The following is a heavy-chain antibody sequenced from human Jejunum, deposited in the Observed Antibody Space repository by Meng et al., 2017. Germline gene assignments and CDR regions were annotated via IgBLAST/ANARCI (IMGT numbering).Heavy chain of an antibody. J-gene: IGHJ4*02. D-gene: IGHD3-22*01. CDR3: ARDLVSVYYDSSGYYYAFDY. CDR1: GYTFTSYG. Sequence: ASVKVSCKASGYTFTSYGISWVRQAPGQGLEWMGWISAYNGNTNYAQKLQGRVTMTTDTSTSTAYMELRSLRSDDTAVYYCARDLVSVYYDSSGYYYAFDYWGQETLVTVSS. CDR2: ISAYNGNT. V-gene: IGHV1-18*01.